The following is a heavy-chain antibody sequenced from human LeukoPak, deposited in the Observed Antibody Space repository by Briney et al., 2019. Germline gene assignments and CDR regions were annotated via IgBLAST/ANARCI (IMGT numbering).Heavy chain of an antibody. D-gene: IGHD6-19*01. J-gene: IGHJ3*01. V-gene: IGHV1-2*02. CDR1: GYTFTGYY. CDR3: AKDVSGWYQDAFHF. CDR2: INPNNGGA. Sequence: GASVKVSCKASGYTFTGYYMHWVRQAPGQGLEWMGWINPNNGGAKYAQKFQGRVTMTRDTSISTAYMELSSLRSDDTAVYYCAKDVSGWYQDAFHFWGQGTMVTVSS.